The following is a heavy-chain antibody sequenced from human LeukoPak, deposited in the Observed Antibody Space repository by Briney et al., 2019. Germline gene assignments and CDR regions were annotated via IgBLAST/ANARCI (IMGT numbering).Heavy chain of an antibody. J-gene: IGHJ4*02. Sequence: GGSLRLSCAASGFTFSSYAMGWVRQAPGKGLEWVSAISGSGGSTYYADSVKGRFTISRDNSKNTLYLQMNSLRAEDTAVYYCAKDHRGYSYGTYFDYWGQGTLVTVSS. V-gene: IGHV3-23*01. CDR1: GFTFSSYA. CDR3: AKDHRGYSYGTYFDY. D-gene: IGHD5-18*01. CDR2: ISGSGGST.